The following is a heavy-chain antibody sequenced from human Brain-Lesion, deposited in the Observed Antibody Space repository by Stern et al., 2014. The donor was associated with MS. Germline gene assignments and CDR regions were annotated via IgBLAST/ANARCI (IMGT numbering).Heavy chain of an antibody. CDR1: GFTFDDYA. J-gene: IGHJ4*02. CDR2: LSWNSGSI. D-gene: IGHD3-22*01. CDR3: AKDTYDSSGYYGWYFDY. Sequence: VQMVDSGGGLVQPGRSLRLSCAASGFTFDDYAMHWVRQSPGKGLEWVSGLSWNSGSIGYADSVKGRFTISRDNAKNSLYLQMNSLRAEDTALYYCAKDTYDSSGYYGWYFDYWGQGTLVTVSS. V-gene: IGHV3-9*01.